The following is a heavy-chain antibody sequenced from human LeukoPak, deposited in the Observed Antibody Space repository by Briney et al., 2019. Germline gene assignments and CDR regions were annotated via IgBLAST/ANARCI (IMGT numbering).Heavy chain of an antibody. Sequence: GGSLRLSCAASGFTFSSYWMHWVRQAPGKGLVWVSRINTDGSSTSYADSVKGRFTISRDNAKNSLFLQMNSLRAEDTALYYCARGGHPSGSYYYYYYMDVWGKGTTVTVSS. V-gene: IGHV3-74*01. CDR1: GFTFSSYW. J-gene: IGHJ6*03. D-gene: IGHD1-26*01. CDR3: ARGGHPSGSYYYYYYMDV. CDR2: INTDGSST.